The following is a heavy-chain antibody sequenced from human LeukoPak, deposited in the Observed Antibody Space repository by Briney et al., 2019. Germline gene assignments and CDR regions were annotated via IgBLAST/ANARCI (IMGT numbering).Heavy chain of an antibody. D-gene: IGHD3-10*01. CDR3: ASGGSGSALYY. V-gene: IGHV3-23*01. CDR1: GFTFSSYA. CDR2: ISGSGGST. Sequence: PGGSLRLSCAASGFTFSSYAMSWVRQAPGKGLEWFSGISGSGGSTFYADSVKGRFTISRDNSKNTLYLQMNSLRAEDTAVYYCASGGSGSALYYWGQGTLVTVSS. J-gene: IGHJ4*02.